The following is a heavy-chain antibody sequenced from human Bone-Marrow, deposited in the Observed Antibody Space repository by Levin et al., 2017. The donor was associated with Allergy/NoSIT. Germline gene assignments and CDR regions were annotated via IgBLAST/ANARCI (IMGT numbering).Heavy chain of an antibody. CDR1: GYTFTGYY. Sequence: PGASVKVSCKASGYTFTGYYMHWVRQAPGQGLEWMGWINPNSGGTNYAQKFQGRVTMTRDTSISTAYMELSRLRSDDTAVYYCARELGIAVAGTPPGDYYYYGMDVWGQGTTVTVSS. J-gene: IGHJ6*02. CDR2: INPNSGGT. V-gene: IGHV1-2*02. CDR3: ARELGIAVAGTPPGDYYYYGMDV. D-gene: IGHD6-19*01.